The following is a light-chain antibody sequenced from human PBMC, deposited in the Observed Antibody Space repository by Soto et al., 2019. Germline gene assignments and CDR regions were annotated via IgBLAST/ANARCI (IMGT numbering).Light chain of an antibody. V-gene: IGLV1-40*01. J-gene: IGLJ3*02. Sequence: QSVLTQSPSVSGAPGQRVTISCTGSSSNIGAGYDVHWYQQLPGTAPKLLIFANINRPSGVPDRFSGSKSGTSASLAITGLRAEDEADYYCSSYAGSNNLVFGGGTKLTVL. CDR2: ANI. CDR3: SSYAGSNNLV. CDR1: SSNIGAGYD.